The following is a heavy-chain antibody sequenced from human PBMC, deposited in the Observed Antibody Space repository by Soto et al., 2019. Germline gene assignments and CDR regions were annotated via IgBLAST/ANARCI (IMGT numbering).Heavy chain of an antibody. Sequence: EVQLVESGGGLVKPGGSLRLSCAASGFTFSSYSMNWVRQAPGKGLEWVSSISSSSSYIYYADSVKGRFTISRDNAKNSLYLQMNSLSAEDTAVYYGARVSGSGSPGWFDPWGQGTLVTVSS. CDR2: ISSSSSYI. D-gene: IGHD5-12*01. V-gene: IGHV3-21*01. J-gene: IGHJ5*02. CDR3: ARVSGSGSPGWFDP. CDR1: GFTFSSYS.